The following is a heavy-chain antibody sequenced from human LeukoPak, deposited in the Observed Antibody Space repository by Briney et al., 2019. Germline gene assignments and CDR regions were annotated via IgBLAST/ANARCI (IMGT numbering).Heavy chain of an antibody. CDR3: AKDWSSSGWYYLGY. CDR2: ISYDGSNK. CDR1: GFTFSSYG. Sequence: PGGSLRLSCAASGFTFSSYGMHWVRQAPGKGLEWVAVISYDGSNKYYADSVKGRFTISRDNSKNTLYLQMNSLRAEDTAVYYCAKDWSSSGWYYLGYWGQGTLVTVSS. V-gene: IGHV3-30*18. D-gene: IGHD6-19*01. J-gene: IGHJ4*02.